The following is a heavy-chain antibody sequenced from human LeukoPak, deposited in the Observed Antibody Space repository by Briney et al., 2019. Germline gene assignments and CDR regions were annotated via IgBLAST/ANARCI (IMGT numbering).Heavy chain of an antibody. Sequence: ASVKVSCEASGYTFTSYGISWVPQAPGQGRGWMGWISAYNGNTNYAQKLQGRDTMTTDTSTSTAYMELRTLRSDDTAVYYCARDIRINWFDPWGQGTLVTVSS. CDR3: ARDIRINWFDP. J-gene: IGHJ5*02. CDR1: GYTFTSYG. V-gene: IGHV1-18*01. D-gene: IGHD2-21*01. CDR2: ISAYNGNT.